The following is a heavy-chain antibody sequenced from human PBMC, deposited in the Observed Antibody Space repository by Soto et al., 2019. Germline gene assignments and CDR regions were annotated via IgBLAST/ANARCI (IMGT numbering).Heavy chain of an antibody. CDR3: ARVPHHDHGDYLSFRFDP. CDR2: IYYSGNT. D-gene: IGHD4-17*01. J-gene: IGHJ5*02. CDR1: GGSLSSGAYS. Sequence: PSETLSLTCAVSGGSLSSGAYSWSRILQKPGKGLEWIGYIYYSGNTYYNTSLKSRVTISVDTSKNQFSLKLSSVTAADTAVYYCARVPHHDHGDYLSFRFDPWGQGTLVTVSS. V-gene: IGHV4-61*08.